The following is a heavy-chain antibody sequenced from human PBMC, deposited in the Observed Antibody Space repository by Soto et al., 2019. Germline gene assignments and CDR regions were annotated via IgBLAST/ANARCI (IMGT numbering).Heavy chain of an antibody. CDR2: TYYRSKWIH. J-gene: IGHJ6*02. CDR3: AGVVWFRGMDV. CDR1: GDSVSSSSAA. D-gene: IGHD3-16*01. V-gene: IGHV6-1*01. Sequence: SQTLSLTCAISGDSVSSSSAAWHWIRQSPSRGLEWLGRTYYRSKWIHEYAVSLESRITISPDTSKNQFSLQLYSVTPEDTAVYYCAGVVWFRGMDVWGQGTPVTVSS.